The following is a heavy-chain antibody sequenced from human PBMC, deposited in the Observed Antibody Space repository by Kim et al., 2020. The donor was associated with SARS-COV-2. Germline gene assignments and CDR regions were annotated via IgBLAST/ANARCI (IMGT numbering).Heavy chain of an antibody. D-gene: IGHD3-10*01. CDR1: GFTFSSYG. J-gene: IGHJ4*02. Sequence: GGSLRLSCAASGFTFSSYGMHWVRQAPGKGLEWVAVISYDGSNKYYADSVKGRFTISRDNSKNTLYLQMNSLRAEDTAVYYCAKEPHYYGSGSYYKPPHPYFDYWGQGTLVTVSS. CDR3: AKEPHYYGSGSYYKPPHPYFDY. V-gene: IGHV3-30*18. CDR2: ISYDGSNK.